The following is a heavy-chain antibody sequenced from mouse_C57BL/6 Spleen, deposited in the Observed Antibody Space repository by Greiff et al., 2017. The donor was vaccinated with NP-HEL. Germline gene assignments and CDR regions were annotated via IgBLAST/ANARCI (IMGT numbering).Heavy chain of an antibody. V-gene: IGHV3-6*01. Sequence: EVKLQESGPGLVKPSQSLSLTCSVTGYSITSGFYWNWIRQFPGNKLEWMGYISYDGSNNYNPSLKNRIPITRDTSKNQFFLKLNSVTTEDTATYYCAREGDYYGSSYENFDYWGQGTTLTVSS. D-gene: IGHD1-1*01. CDR1: GYSITSGFY. CDR2: ISYDGSN. J-gene: IGHJ2*01. CDR3: AREGDYYGSSYENFDY.